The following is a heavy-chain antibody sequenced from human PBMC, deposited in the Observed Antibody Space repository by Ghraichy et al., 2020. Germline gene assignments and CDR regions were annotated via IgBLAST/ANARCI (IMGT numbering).Heavy chain of an antibody. CDR2: IFYTGSA. D-gene: IGHD4-23*01. Sequence: ETLSLTCTVSGDSINGYSWTWIRQSPGRGLECLGYIFYTGSANYNPSLKSRLTISVDTSKNQFSLKLSSVTAADTAVYYCARGRPHGGKSFYDWWGQGILVTVSS. CDR1: GDSINGYS. CDR3: ARGRPHGGKSFYDW. J-gene: IGHJ4*02. V-gene: IGHV4-59*01.